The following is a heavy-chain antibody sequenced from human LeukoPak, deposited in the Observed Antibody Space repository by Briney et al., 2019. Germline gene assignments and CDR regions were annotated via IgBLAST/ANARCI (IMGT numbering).Heavy chain of an antibody. CDR2: INHSGST. Sequence: SETLSLTCAVYGGSFSGYYWSWIRQPPGKGLEWIGEINHSGSTNYNPSLKSRVTISVDTSKNQFSLKLSSVTAADTAVYYCARLPYYDILTGYYKGYYYYGMDVWGQGTTVTVSS. J-gene: IGHJ6*02. D-gene: IGHD3-9*01. V-gene: IGHV4-34*01. CDR3: ARLPYYDILTGYYKGYYYYGMDV. CDR1: GGSFSGYY.